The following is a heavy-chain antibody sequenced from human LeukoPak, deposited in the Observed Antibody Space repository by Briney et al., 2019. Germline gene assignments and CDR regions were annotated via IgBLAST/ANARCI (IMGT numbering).Heavy chain of an antibody. D-gene: IGHD6-19*01. V-gene: IGHV3-23*01. J-gene: IGHJ4*02. CDR2: ITDDGYNT. CDR3: AKDLSYTSGASDH. CDR1: GFTFSSYA. Sequence: PGGSLRLSCAASGFTFSSYAMTWDRQAPGKGLAWVSTITDDGYNTYSADSVKGRITFSRDNSKNTLSLQLRSLRAEDTAVYYCAKDLSYTSGASDHWGQGTLVTVSS.